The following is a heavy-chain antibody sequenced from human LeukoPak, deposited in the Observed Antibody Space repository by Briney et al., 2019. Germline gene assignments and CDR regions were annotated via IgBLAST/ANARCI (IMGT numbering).Heavy chain of an antibody. CDR1: GYTLTGLS. CDR3: ATERLVDGSGSPSWFDP. D-gene: IGHD3-10*01. CDR2: FDPEDGET. J-gene: IGHJ5*02. V-gene: IGHV1-24*01. Sequence: ASVKVSCKVSGYTLTGLSMHWVRQAPGKGLEWMGGFDPEDGETIYAQKFQGRVTMTEDTSTDTAYMELSSLRSEDTAVYYCATERLVDGSGSPSWFDPWGQGTLVTVSS.